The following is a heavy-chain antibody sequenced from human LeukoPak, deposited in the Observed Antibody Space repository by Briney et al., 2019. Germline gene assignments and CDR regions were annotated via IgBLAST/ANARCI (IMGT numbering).Heavy chain of an antibody. D-gene: IGHD3-10*01. V-gene: IGHV3-23*01. Sequence: GGTLRLSCAASGFIFSSHGMNWVRQAPGKGLEWVSAISGSGGTTYYAVSVKGRFTISRDNSKNTLYLQMNSLRAEDTAVYYCARVYYGSGSLYYYYYYMDVWGKGTTVTVSS. CDR3: ARVYYGSGSLYYYYYYMDV. CDR2: ISGSGGTT. CDR1: GFIFSSHG. J-gene: IGHJ6*03.